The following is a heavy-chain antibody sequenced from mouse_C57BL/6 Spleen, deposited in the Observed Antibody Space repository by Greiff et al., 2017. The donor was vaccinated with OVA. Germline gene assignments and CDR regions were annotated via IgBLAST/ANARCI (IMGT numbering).Heavy chain of an antibody. CDR2: IRSKSSNYAT. D-gene: IGHD4-1*01. V-gene: IGHV10-3*01. Sequence: GGGLVQPKGSLKLSCAASGFPFNTYAMHWVRQAPGKGLDWVARIRSKSSNYATYYADSVKDRFTISRDDEQSMLYLQMNNLKTEDTARYYCVRDGNWDRFDYWGQGTTLTVSS. CDR1: GFPFNTYA. J-gene: IGHJ2*01. CDR3: VRDGNWDRFDY.